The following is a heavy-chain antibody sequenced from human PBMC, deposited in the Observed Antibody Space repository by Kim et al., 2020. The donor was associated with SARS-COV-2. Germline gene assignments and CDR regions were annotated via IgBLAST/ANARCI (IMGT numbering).Heavy chain of an antibody. J-gene: IGHJ3*02. CDR2: INHSGST. D-gene: IGHD6-13*01. Sequence: SETLSLTCAVYGGSFSGYYWSWIRQPPGKGLEWIGEINHSGSTNYNPSLKSRVTISVDTSKNQFSLKLSSVTAADTAVYYCARGPRYSSSWYRGTGAFDIWGQGTMVTVSS. CDR1: GGSFSGYY. V-gene: IGHV4-34*01. CDR3: ARGPRYSSSWYRGTGAFDI.